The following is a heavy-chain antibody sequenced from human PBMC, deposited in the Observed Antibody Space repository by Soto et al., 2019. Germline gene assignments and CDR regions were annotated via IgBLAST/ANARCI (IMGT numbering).Heavy chain of an antibody. CDR2: INPRGGGT. D-gene: IGHD1-1*01. CDR3: AITTGGSGLDY. J-gene: IGHJ4*02. CDR1: GNTLTTYN. V-gene: IGHV1-46*01. Sequence: QVQLEQSGAEVRKPGASVRVSCKAAGNTLTTYNIHWVRQAPGQGLQWMGVINPRGGGTTYAQKFQGRVSLTRDTSTTSLYMDLSSLTSEATAVYYCAITTGGSGLDYWGRGNLVTVSS.